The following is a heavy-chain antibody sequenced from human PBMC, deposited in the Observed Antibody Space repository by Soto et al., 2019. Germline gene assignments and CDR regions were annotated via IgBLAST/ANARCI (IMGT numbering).Heavy chain of an antibody. V-gene: IGHV3-23*01. D-gene: IGHD2-21*02. CDR3: AKDSNDCGGDCSYYYYYYGMDV. CDR2: ISGSGGST. Sequence: PRLSCAASGFTFSSYAMSWVRQAPGKGLGWVSAISGSGGSTYYADSVKGRFTISRDNSKNTLYLQMNSLRAEDTAVYYCAKDSNDCGGDCSYYYYYYGMDVWVQGTTVTVSS. CDR1: GFTFSSYA. J-gene: IGHJ6*02.